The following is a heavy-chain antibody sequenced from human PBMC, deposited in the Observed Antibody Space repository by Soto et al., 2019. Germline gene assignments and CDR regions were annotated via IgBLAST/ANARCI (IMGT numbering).Heavy chain of an antibody. V-gene: IGHV4-59*01. CDR1: GGSISSYY. D-gene: IGHD1-26*01. CDR3: ARDSGSYYVWFDP. J-gene: IGHJ5*02. Sequence: QVQLQESGPGLVKPSETLSLTCTVSGGSISSYYWSWIRQPPGKGLEWIGYIYYSGSTNYNPSLKSRVTISVDTSQNQFSLKLSSVTAADTAVYYCARDSGSYYVWFDPWGQGTLVTVSS. CDR2: IYYSGST.